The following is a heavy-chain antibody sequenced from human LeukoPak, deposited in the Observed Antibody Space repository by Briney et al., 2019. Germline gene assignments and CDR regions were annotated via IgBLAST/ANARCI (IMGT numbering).Heavy chain of an antibody. CDR3: ARDAVDTANAV. CDR1: GFTFTTYW. Sequence: GGSLRLSCAASGFTFTTYWMHWVRQAPGKGLVWVSHINSDGSITSYADPVKGRFTISRDNAKNTLYLQMNSLRAEDTAVYYCARDAVDTANAVWGQGTTVTASS. J-gene: IGHJ6*02. D-gene: IGHD5-18*01. V-gene: IGHV3-74*01. CDR2: INSDGSIT.